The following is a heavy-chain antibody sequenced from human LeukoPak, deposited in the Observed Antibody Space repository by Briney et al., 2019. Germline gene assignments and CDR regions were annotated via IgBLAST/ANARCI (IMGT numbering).Heavy chain of an antibody. CDR3: AKDPAAIVVVTATFDY. CDR2: ISGSGGST. V-gene: IGHV3-23*01. J-gene: IGHJ4*02. D-gene: IGHD2-21*02. Sequence: PGGSLRLSCAASGFTFSSYGMSWVRQAPGKGLEWVSAISGSGGSTYYADSVKGRFTISRDNSKNTLYLQMNSLRAEDTAVYYCAKDPAAIVVVTATFDYWGQGTLVTVSS. CDR1: GFTFSSYG.